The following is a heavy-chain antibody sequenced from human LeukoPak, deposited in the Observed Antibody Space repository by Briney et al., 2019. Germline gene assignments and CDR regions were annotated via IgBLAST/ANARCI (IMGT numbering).Heavy chain of an antibody. CDR3: ARANLWFGELGWIDP. D-gene: IGHD3-10*01. CDR1: GYTFTSYG. CDR2: ISAYNGNT. V-gene: IGHV1-18*01. J-gene: IGHJ5*02. Sequence: ASVKVSCKASGYTFTSYGISWVRQAPGQGLEWMGWISAYNGNTNYAQKLQGRVTMTTDTSTSTAYMELRSLRSDDTAVYYCARANLWFGELGWIDPWGQGTLVTVSS.